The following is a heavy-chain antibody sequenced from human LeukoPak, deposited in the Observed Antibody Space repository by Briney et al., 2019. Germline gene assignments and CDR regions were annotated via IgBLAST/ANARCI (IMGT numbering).Heavy chain of an antibody. V-gene: IGHV3-23*01. Sequence: GGSLRLSCAASGFTFSSYAMSWVRQAPGKGLEWVSAISGSGGSTYYADSVKGRFTISRDNSKNTLYLQMNSLRAEDTAVYYCARDARPGYCSSTSCYWNYGMDVWGQGTTVTVSS. CDR3: ARDARPGYCSSTSCYWNYGMDV. J-gene: IGHJ6*02. CDR1: GFTFSSYA. CDR2: ISGSGGST. D-gene: IGHD2-2*01.